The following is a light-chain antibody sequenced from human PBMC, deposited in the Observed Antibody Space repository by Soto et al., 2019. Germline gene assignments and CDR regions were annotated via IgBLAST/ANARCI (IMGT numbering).Light chain of an antibody. CDR2: QDNARP. V-gene: IGLV3-1*01. J-gene: IGLJ3*02. CDR3: QAWDSRSWV. CDR1: LLGDKF. Sequence: SYELTQPPSVSVSPGQTASISCSGDLLGDKFVSWYQQRPGQPPILVIYQDNARPKRPSGIPERFSGSNSGNTATLTISGTQTVDEADYFCQAWDSRSWVFGGGTKLTVL.